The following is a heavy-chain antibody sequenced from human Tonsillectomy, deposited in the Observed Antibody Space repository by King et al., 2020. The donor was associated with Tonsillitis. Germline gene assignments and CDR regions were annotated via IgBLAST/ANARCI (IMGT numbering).Heavy chain of an antibody. CDR2: IRRKAYVAKT. CDR1: GFPFVDYG. Sequence: VQLVESGGGLVQPGRSLRLSCTTSGFPFVDYGISWFRQAPGKRLGLVRFIRRKAYVAKTEYAAAVQGRFAISTDESKSIAYLQLNRLKTENTAIYYCSRIPGTSWKPNLFDYWGQGILVAVSS. D-gene: IGHD1-14*01. CDR3: SRIPGTSWKPNLFDY. V-gene: IGHV3-49*03. J-gene: IGHJ4*02.